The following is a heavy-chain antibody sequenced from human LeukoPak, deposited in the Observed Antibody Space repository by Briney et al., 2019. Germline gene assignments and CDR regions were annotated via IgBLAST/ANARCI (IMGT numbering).Heavy chain of an antibody. D-gene: IGHD6-19*01. CDR2: INHSGST. V-gene: IGHV4-34*01. Sequence: SETLSLTCAVYGGSFSDYYWSWIRQPPGKGLEWIGEINHSGSTNYNPSLKSRVTISVDTSKNQFSLKLSSVTAVDTAVYYCARGVPYSSGHGDFDYWGQGTLVTVSS. CDR1: GGSFSDYY. J-gene: IGHJ4*02. CDR3: ARGVPYSSGHGDFDY.